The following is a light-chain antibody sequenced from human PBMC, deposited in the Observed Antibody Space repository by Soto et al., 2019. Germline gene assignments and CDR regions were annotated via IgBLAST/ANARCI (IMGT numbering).Light chain of an antibody. CDR3: CSYAGSYTLV. V-gene: IGLV2-11*01. J-gene: IGLJ2*01. CDR1: SSDVGGYNY. Sequence: QSALTQPRSVSGSPGQSVTISCTGSSSDVGGYNYVSWYQQHPGKVPKLMIYDVSKRPSGVHDRFSGSKSGNTASLTISGLQAEDEADYYCCSYAGSYTLVFGGGTKLTVL. CDR2: DVS.